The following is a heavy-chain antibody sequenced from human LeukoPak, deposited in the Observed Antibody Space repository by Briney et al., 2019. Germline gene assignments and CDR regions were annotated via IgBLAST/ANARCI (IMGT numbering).Heavy chain of an antibody. CDR3: ARGARGQVRDGHFDY. CDR2: IYHSGST. J-gene: IGHJ4*02. Sequence: SETLSLTCAVSGYSISSGYYWGWIRQPPGKGLEWIGSIYHSGSTYYNPSLKSRVTISVDTSKNQFSLKLSSVTAADTAVYYCARGARGQVRDGHFDYWGQGTLVTVSS. CDR1: GYSISSGYY. D-gene: IGHD2-21*02. V-gene: IGHV4-38-2*01.